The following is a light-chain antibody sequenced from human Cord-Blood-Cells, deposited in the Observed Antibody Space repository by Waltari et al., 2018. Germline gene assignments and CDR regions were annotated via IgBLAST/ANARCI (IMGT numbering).Light chain of an antibody. CDR1: SSDVGGYNN. CDR3: SSYTSSSTWV. Sequence: QSALTQPPSASGSPGQPTSTSCTGTSSDVGGYNNVSWYQQHPGKAPKLMIYDVSNRPSGVSNRFSGSKSGNTASLTISGLQAEDEADYYCSSYTSSSTWVFGGGTKLTVL. J-gene: IGLJ3*02. CDR2: DVS. V-gene: IGLV2-14*01.